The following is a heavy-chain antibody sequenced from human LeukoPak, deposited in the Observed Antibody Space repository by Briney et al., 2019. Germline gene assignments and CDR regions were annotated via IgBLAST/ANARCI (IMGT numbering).Heavy chain of an antibody. V-gene: IGHV3-23*01. CDR3: AKWGDYDVLTGYYVCDY. J-gene: IGHJ4*02. CDR2: ITGSGGHT. CDR1: GFTFSNYA. D-gene: IGHD3-9*01. Sequence: PGGSLRLSCVASGFTFSNYAMRWVRQAPGKGLKWVSAITGSGGHTYYADSVKGLFTISRDTSTNPVFLQMNSLRAEDTAVYYCAKWGDYDVLTGYYVCDYWGQGTLVSVSS.